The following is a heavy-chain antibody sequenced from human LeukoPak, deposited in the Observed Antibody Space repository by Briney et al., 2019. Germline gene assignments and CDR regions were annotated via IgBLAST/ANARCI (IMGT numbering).Heavy chain of an antibody. Sequence: GGSLRLSCAASGFTFSSYAMSWVRQAPGKGLEWVSAISGSGGSTYYADSVKGRFTISRDNSKNTLYLQMNSLRAEDTAVYYCAKGPPVLLWSGEDTDYWGQGTLVTVSS. D-gene: IGHD3-10*01. CDR2: ISGSGGST. V-gene: IGHV3-23*01. CDR3: AKGPPVLLWSGEDTDY. CDR1: GFTFSSYA. J-gene: IGHJ4*02.